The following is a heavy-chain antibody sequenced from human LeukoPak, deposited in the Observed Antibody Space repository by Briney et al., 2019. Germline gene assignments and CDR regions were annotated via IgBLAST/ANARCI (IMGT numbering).Heavy chain of an antibody. J-gene: IGHJ4*02. V-gene: IGHV4-31*03. Sequence: PSETLSLTCTVSGGSISSGGYYWSWIRQHPGKGLEWIGYIYYSGSTYYNPSLKSRVTISVDTSKNQFSLKLSSVTAADTAVYYCARGGTGITMIVVAPYYFDYWGQGTLVTVSS. CDR1: GGSISSGGYY. D-gene: IGHD3-22*01. CDR2: IYYSGST. CDR3: ARGGTGITMIVVAPYYFDY.